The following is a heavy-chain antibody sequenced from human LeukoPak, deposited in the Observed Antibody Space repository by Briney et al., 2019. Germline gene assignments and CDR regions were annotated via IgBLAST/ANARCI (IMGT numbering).Heavy chain of an antibody. V-gene: IGHV3-33*01. CDR3: ARTGYSYGYYFDY. CDR2: IWYDGSNK. Sequence: GGSLRLSCEASGFTLSSYGMHWVRQAPGKGLEWVAVIWYDGSNKYYADSVKGRFTISRDNSKNTLYLQMNSLRAEDTAVYYCARTGYSYGYYFDYWGQGTLVTVSS. J-gene: IGHJ4*02. CDR1: GFTLSSYG. D-gene: IGHD5-18*01.